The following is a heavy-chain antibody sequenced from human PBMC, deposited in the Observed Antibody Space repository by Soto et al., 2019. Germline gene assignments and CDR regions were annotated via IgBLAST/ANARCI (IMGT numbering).Heavy chain of an antibody. D-gene: IGHD2-21*02. Sequence: ASVKVSCKASGYTFTALYMNWVRQAPGQGLEWMGWVNPNTGLTKLAQKFQGRVTMTRDTSISTAYMELSRLTSDDTAVYYCTTLRLDPWGQGTLVNV. CDR2: VNPNTGLT. CDR1: GYTFTALY. V-gene: IGHV1-2*02. CDR3: TTLRLDP. J-gene: IGHJ5*02.